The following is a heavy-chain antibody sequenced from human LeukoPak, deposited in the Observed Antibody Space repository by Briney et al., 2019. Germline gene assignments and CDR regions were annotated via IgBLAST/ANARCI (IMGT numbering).Heavy chain of an antibody. V-gene: IGHV4-59*01. CDR3: ARHGSGWSFDY. CDR2: IYNSGSA. D-gene: IGHD6-19*01. CDR1: GGSISTYY. Sequence: SETLSLTCKVSGGSISTYYWSWFRQPPGKGLEWIGYIYNSGSATYSPSLKSRVTISVDTSKNQFSLKLTSVSTTDTAVYYCARHGSGWSFDYWGQGVLVTVSS. J-gene: IGHJ4*02.